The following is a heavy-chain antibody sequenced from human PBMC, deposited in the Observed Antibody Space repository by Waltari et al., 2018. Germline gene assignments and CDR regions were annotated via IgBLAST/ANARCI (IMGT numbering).Heavy chain of an antibody. CDR2: IYTSGST. CDR3: ARLTRGYSYGPNWFDP. CDR1: GGSISSYY. D-gene: IGHD5-18*01. Sequence: QVQLQESGPGLVKPSETLSLTCTVSGGSISSYYRSWIRQPAGKGLEWIGRIYTSGSTNYNPSLKSRVTMSVDTSKNQFSLKLSSVTAADTAVYYCARLTRGYSYGPNWFDPWGQGTLVTVSS. V-gene: IGHV4-4*07. J-gene: IGHJ5*02.